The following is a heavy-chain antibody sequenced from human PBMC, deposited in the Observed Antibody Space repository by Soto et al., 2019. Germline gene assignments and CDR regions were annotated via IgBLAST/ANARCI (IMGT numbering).Heavy chain of an antibody. J-gene: IGHJ3*02. CDR1: GFTFRSYA. Sequence: EVQLLESGGGLVEPGGSLRLSCAASGFTFRSYAMTWVRQAPGKGLEWVSYTGGGGVSTYYADSVKGRFTSSRDDCKNTMYLQSNSPRREDTALYYRAKVVGGGSHHDAFDIWGQGTMVTVSS. V-gene: IGHV3-23*01. CDR2: TGGGGVST. CDR3: AKVVGGGSHHDAFDI. D-gene: IGHD2-15*01.